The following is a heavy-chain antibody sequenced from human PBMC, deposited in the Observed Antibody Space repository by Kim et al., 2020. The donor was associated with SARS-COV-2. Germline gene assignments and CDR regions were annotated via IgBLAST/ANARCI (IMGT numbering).Heavy chain of an antibody. CDR3: AKDRYGSCYTSIDY. V-gene: IGHV3-23*01. D-gene: IGHD2-2*02. J-gene: IGHJ4*02. CDR2: ICGSGGTT. Sequence: GGSLRLSCATSGFTFNNYAMSWVRQAPGKGLEWVSVICGSGGTTYYADSVKGRFTVSRDTSTNTLYLQMNSLRAEDTALYYCAKDRYGSCYTSIDYWGQGTLVTVSS. CDR1: GFTFNNYA.